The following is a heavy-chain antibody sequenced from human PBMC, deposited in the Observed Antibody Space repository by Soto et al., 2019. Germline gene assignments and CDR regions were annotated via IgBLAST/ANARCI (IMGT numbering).Heavy chain of an antibody. CDR1: GFTFSYYG. Sequence: QVQLVESGGGVVQPGRSLRLSCAASGFTFSYYGMHWVRQAPGKGLECVALISSDGSNLFYVDSVKGRFTISRDNSKNTLYLQMNSLRPEDTAVYYCAKNTGGNSYYFDCWGHGTLVTVSS. CDR3: AKNTGGNSYYFDC. CDR2: ISSDGSNL. D-gene: IGHD2-21*01. V-gene: IGHV3-30*18. J-gene: IGHJ4*01.